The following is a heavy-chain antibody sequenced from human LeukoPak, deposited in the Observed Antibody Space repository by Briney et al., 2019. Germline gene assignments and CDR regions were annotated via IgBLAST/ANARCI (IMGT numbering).Heavy chain of an antibody. D-gene: IGHD6-13*01. J-gene: IGHJ5*02. CDR1: GFTFSNYA. CDR2: IVSSGDDT. CDR3: AKGGPGIAAAGTTMSWFDP. Sequence: GGSLRLSCAASGFTFSNYAMSWVRQAPGKGLEWVSGIVSSGDDTFYADSVKGRFTISRDNSKNTLYLQIDSLRAEDTAVYYCAKGGPGIAAAGTTMSWFDPWGQGTLVTVSS. V-gene: IGHV3-23*01.